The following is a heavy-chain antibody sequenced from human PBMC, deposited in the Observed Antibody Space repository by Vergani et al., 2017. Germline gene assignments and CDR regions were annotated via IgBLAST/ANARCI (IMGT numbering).Heavy chain of an antibody. CDR2: INPSGGST. CDR3: ARVGHLVAVTGEGPSLDL. CDR1: GYTFTSYY. Sequence: QVQLVQSGAEVKKPGASVKVSCKASGYTFTSYYMHWVRQAPGQGLEWMGIINPSGGSTSYAQKFQGRVTMTRDTSTSTVYMELSSLRSEDTAVYYCARVGHLVAVTGEGPSLDLWGRGTLVTVSS. J-gene: IGHJ2*01. D-gene: IGHD2-21*02. V-gene: IGHV1-46*01.